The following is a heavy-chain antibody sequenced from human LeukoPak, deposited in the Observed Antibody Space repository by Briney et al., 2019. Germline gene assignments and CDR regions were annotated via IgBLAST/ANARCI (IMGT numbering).Heavy chain of an antibody. J-gene: IGHJ4*02. CDR2: IIPILGIA. CDR1: GYTFTSYD. D-gene: IGHD3-3*01. CDR3: ARITIFGVVNLDY. V-gene: IGHV1-69*04. Sequence: SVKVSCTASGYTFTSYDINWVRQAPGQGLEWMGRIIPILGIANYAQKFQGRVTITADKSTSTAYMELSSLRSEDTAVYYCARITIFGVVNLDYWGQGTLVTVSS.